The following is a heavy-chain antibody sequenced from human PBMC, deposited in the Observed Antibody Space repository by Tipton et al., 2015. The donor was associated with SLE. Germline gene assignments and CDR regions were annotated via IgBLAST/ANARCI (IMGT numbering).Heavy chain of an antibody. J-gene: IGHJ3*02. Sequence: TLSLTCAVYGGSLSGYYWSWIRQPPGKGLEWIGSIYYSGSTYYNPSLESRVTISVDTSKNQFSLKLSSVTAADTAVYYCASGPHAFDIWGQGTMVTVSS. CDR3: ASGPHAFDI. V-gene: IGHV4-34*01. CDR2: IYYSGST. CDR1: GGSLSGYY.